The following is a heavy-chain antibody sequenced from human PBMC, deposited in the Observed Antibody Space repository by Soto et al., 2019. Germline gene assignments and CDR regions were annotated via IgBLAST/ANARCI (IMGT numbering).Heavy chain of an antibody. V-gene: IGHV1-69*02. Sequence: QVQLVQSGAEVKKPGSSVKVSCKASGGTFSTDTITWVRQAPGQGLEWMGRVIPIIGIINYAQKFQGRVTISADIFSSRAYMEPTGLRSDTPAVYYCARYTDVPYDDSPASAYPWGKGTLVTVPS. CDR2: VIPIIGII. D-gene: IGHD1-1*01. J-gene: IGHJ5*02. CDR1: GGTFSTDT. CDR3: ARYTDVPYDDSPASAYP.